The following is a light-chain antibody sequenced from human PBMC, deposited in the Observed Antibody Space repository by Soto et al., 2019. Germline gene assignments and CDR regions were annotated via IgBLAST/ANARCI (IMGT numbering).Light chain of an antibody. V-gene: IGLV1-44*01. Sequence: QSVLTQPPSASGTPGQRVTISCSGSSSNIGSNTVNWYQQLPGTAPKLLIYTNNQRPSGVPVRFSGSKSGTSASLTISGLQSEDEADYYCAAWDDSPGRVFGGGTKLTVL. CDR1: SSNIGSNT. J-gene: IGLJ3*02. CDR3: AAWDDSPGRV. CDR2: TNN.